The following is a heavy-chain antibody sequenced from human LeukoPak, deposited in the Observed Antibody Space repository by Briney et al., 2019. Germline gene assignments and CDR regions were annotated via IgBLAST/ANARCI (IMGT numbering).Heavy chain of an antibody. CDR1: GGSISSGGYY. Sequence: SETLSLTCTVSGGSISSGGYYCSWIRQHPGKGLEWIGYIYYSGNTYSNPSLKSRVTISVDTSKNQFSLKLSSVTAADTAVYYCARDKGLRYGYSLLDYWGQGTLVTVSS. CDR3: ARDKGLRYGYSLLDY. V-gene: IGHV4-31*03. J-gene: IGHJ4*02. D-gene: IGHD5-24*01. CDR2: IYYSGNT.